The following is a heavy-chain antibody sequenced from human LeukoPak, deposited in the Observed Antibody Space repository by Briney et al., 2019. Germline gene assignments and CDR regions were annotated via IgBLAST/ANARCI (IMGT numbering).Heavy chain of an antibody. CDR3: ARDRYYYGSGSSFWFDP. V-gene: IGHV4-4*07. CDR2: IYTSGST. J-gene: IGHJ5*02. D-gene: IGHD3-10*01. CDR1: GGSISSYY. Sequence: PSETLSLTCTVSGGSISSYYWSWIRQPAGKGREWSGRIYTSGSTNYNTSLKSRVTMAVDTSKNQFSMKLSSVSAADTAVYYCARDRYYYGSGSSFWFDPWGQGTLVTVSP.